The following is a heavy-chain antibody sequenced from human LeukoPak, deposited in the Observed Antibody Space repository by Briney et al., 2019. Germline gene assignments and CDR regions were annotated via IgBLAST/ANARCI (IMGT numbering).Heavy chain of an antibody. CDR1: GYTFTSYD. CDR3: ARVITMVQGVLLYYFGY. Sequence: ASVKVSCKASGYTFTSYDINWVRQATGQGLEWMGWMDPNSGNTGYAQKFQGRVTMTRNTSISTAYMELSSLGSEDTAVYYCARVITMVQGVLLYYFGYWGQGTLVTVSS. D-gene: IGHD3-10*01. J-gene: IGHJ4*02. V-gene: IGHV1-8*01. CDR2: MDPNSGNT.